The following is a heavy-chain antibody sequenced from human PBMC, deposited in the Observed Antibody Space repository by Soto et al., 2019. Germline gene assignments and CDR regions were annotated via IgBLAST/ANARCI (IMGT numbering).Heavy chain of an antibody. CDR3: ARGNMDV. Sequence: QVQLVESGGGVVQPGRSLRLSCAASAFTLSKFVMHWVRQAPGKGLDWLAVTSTDGINTYYAGSVKGRFTISRDNSKNMVYLQMNSMRDEDTAVYYCARGNMDVWGQGTTVIVSS. CDR1: AFTLSKFV. D-gene: IGHD1-1*01. CDR2: TSTDGINT. J-gene: IGHJ6*02. V-gene: IGHV3-30-3*01.